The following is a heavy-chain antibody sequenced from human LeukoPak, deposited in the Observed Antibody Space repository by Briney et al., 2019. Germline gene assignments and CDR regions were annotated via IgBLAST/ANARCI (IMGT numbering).Heavy chain of an antibody. V-gene: IGHV4-59*01. D-gene: IGHD3-22*01. CDR1: GGSISSYY. J-gene: IGHJ3*02. CDR3: ARSPNYYDSSGYYAAAFDI. Sequence: PSETLSLTCTVSGGSISSYYWSWIRQPPGKVLEWIWYIYYSVSTNYNPSLKSRVTISVDPSKNQFPLKLSSVTAADTAVYYCARSPNYYDSSGYYAAAFDIWGQGTMVTVSS. CDR2: IYYSVST.